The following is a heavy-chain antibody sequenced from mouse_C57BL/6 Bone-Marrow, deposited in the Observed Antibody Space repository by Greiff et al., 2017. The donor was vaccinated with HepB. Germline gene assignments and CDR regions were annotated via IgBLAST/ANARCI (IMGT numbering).Heavy chain of an antibody. J-gene: IGHJ1*03. D-gene: IGHD1-1*01. Sequence: VQLKESGPVLVKPGASVKMSCKASGYTFTDYYMNWVKQSHGKSLEWIGVINPYNGGTSYNQKFKGKATLTVDKSSSTAYMELNSLTSEDSAVYYCARRYYGSRDWYFDVWGTGTTVTVSS. CDR1: GYTFTDYY. CDR2: INPYNGGT. CDR3: ARRYYGSRDWYFDV. V-gene: IGHV1-19*01.